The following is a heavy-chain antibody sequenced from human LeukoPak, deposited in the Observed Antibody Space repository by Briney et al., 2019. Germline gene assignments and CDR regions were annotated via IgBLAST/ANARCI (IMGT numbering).Heavy chain of an antibody. CDR3: AKADSSGSSDVFDI. CDR1: GFTLSNYA. V-gene: IGHV3-23*01. D-gene: IGHD3-10*01. Sequence: GGSLRLSCAASGFTLSNYAMNWVRQAPGKGLQWVSVISASGGSTYYADSVKGRFTISRDNSKNTLYLQMNSLRAEDTAVYYCAKADSSGSSDVFDIWGQGTTVTVSS. J-gene: IGHJ3*02. CDR2: ISASGGST.